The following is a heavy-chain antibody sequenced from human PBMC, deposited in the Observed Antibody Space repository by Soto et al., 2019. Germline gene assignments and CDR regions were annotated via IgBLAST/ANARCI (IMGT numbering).Heavy chain of an antibody. CDR3: ARHPSDFWFDP. J-gene: IGHJ5*02. CDR2: IYYSGST. CDR1: GGSITSSSYY. Sequence: SETLSLTCTVSGGSITSSSYYWGWIRQSPGRGLEWIGTIYYSGSTYHNPYLRSRVTVSVDTSKNQFSLKLSSVTAADTAVYYCARHPSDFWFDPWGQGTLVTVSS. D-gene: IGHD2-21*02. V-gene: IGHV4-39*01.